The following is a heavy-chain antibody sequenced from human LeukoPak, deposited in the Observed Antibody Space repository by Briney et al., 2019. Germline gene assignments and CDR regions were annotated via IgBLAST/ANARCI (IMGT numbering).Heavy chain of an antibody. CDR2: ISYDGSNK. D-gene: IGHD3-22*01. Sequence: GGSLRLSCAASGFNFRSYAMHWIPQAPGKGLERVAVISYDGSNKYYADSVKGRFTISRDNSKNTRYLQMNSLRAEDTAVYYCARDSATYYYDSSGYYWFDYWGQGTLVTVSS. V-gene: IGHV3-30*04. CDR1: GFNFRSYA. CDR3: ARDSATYYYDSSGYYWFDY. J-gene: IGHJ4*02.